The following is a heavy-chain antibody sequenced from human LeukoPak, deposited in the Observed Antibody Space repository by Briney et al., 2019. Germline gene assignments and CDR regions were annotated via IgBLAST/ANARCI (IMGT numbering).Heavy chain of an antibody. V-gene: IGHV3-7*05. CDR2: IKQDGSEK. CDR1: GITLSELW. J-gene: IGHJ4*02. Sequence: GGSLRLSCAGYGITLSELWMNWVRQVPGKGLEWVANIKQDGSEKKYVDSVKGRFTISRDNAKNSVYLQMNSLRAEDTAVYYCAKPPLGGSGSYYDYWGQGTLVTVSS. CDR3: AKPPLGGSGSYYDY. D-gene: IGHD3-10*01.